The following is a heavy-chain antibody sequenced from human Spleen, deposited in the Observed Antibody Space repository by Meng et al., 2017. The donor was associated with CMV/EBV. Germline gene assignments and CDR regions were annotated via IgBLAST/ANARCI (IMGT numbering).Heavy chain of an antibody. CDR1: GFTFSNYW. CDR3: AREQWLNYYYGMDV. J-gene: IGHJ6*02. CDR2: MNQDGSEK. V-gene: IGHV3-7*01. Sequence: GESLKISCADSGFTFSNYWMSWVRQAPGKGLEWVANMNQDGSEKYYVDSVKGRFTVSRDNAKNSLYLQMNSLRAEDTAVYYCAREQWLNYYYGMDVWGQGTTVTVSS. D-gene: IGHD6-19*01.